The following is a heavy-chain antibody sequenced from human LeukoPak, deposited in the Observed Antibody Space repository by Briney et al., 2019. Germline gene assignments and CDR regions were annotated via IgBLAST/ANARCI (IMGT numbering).Heavy chain of an antibody. D-gene: IGHD3-22*01. CDR3: ASLKPMIVVVHFDY. Sequence: GASVKVSCRASGYTFTGYYMHWIRQAPGQGLEWMGWINPNSGRTSYAQKFQGRVTMTRDTSTSTAYMELSSQRSEDVDVYYCASLKPMIVVVHFDYWGQGTLVTVSS. J-gene: IGHJ4*02. CDR2: INPNSGRT. V-gene: IGHV1-2*02. CDR1: GYTFTGYY.